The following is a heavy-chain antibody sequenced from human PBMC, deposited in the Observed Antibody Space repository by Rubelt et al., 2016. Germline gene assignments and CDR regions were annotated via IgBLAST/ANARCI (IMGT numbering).Heavy chain of an antibody. CDR1: GGSVSGYF. V-gene: IGHV4-34*01. D-gene: IGHD3-22*01. Sequence: QVQLQQWGAGLLKPSETLSLTCAVYGGSVSGYFWTWIRQAPGKGLEWIGEVHYGGDGKYNPSLTCVVKCSLHTSNTQTFLCWRYVTAAVTAVYLCAIVCDTSCSAPYFHYSGLDVWGQGTTVTVSS. J-gene: IGHJ6*02. CDR2: VHYGGDG. CDR3: AIVCDTSCSAPYFHYSGLDV.